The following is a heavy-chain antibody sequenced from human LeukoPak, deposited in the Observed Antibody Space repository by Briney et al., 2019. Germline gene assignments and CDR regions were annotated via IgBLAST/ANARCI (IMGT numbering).Heavy chain of an antibody. D-gene: IGHD2-2*01. J-gene: IGHJ5*02. CDR3: ARFQPTGWFDP. V-gene: IGHV4-31*03. CDR2: IYYSGST. CDR1: GGSISSGGYY. Sequence: SETLSLTCTVSGGSISSGGYYWSWIRQHPGKGLEWIGYIYYSGSTYYNPSLKSRVTISVDTSKNQFSLKLSSVTAADTAVYCCARFQPTGWFDPWGQGTLVTVSS.